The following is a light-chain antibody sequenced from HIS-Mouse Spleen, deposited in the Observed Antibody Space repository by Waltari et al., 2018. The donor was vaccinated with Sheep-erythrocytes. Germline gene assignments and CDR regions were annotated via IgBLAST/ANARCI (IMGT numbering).Light chain of an antibody. CDR3: QAWDSSTAV. CDR1: NIGRKN. V-gene: IGLV3-9*01. J-gene: IGLJ2*01. CDR2: RDS. Sequence: SYELTQPLSVSVALGQTARITCGGNNIGRKNVHWYQQKPGQAPVLVIYRDSKRPSGIPERFSGSNSGNTATLTISGTQAMDEADYYCQAWDSSTAVFGGGTKLTVL.